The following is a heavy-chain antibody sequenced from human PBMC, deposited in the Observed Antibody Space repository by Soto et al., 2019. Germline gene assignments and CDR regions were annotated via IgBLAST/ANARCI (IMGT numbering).Heavy chain of an antibody. CDR2: IIPIFGTA. J-gene: IGHJ6*02. CDR1: GGTFSSYA. D-gene: IGHD1-26*01. V-gene: IGHV1-69*12. Sequence: QVQLVQSGAEVKKPGSSVKVSCKASGGTFSSYAISWVRQAPGQGLEWMGGIIPIFGTADYAQKFQGRVTITADESTSTAYMELSSLRSEDTAVYYCASHSGSSPEGRYYYGMDVWGQGTMVTVSS. CDR3: ASHSGSSPEGRYYYGMDV.